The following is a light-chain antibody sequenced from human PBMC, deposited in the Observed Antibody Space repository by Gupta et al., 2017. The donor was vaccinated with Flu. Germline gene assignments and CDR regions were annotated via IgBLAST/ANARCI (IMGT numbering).Light chain of an antibody. V-gene: IGKV4-1*01. J-gene: IGKJ1*01. Sequence: DIVMTQSPVSLAVSLGERATINCKSSQSVSYTSNNKNFLAWYQQKPSQPPKLLIYWASTRDSGGPDRFSGSGSGTDFTLTISSLQAEDVAVYYCQQYHSAPRTFGQGTKVEI. CDR3: QQYHSAPRT. CDR1: QSVSYTSNNKNF. CDR2: WAS.